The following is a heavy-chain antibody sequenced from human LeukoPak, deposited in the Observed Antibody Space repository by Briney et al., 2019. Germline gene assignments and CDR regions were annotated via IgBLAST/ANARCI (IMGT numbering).Heavy chain of an antibody. V-gene: IGHV4-4*02. Sequence: SETLSLTCAVSGGSISSSNWWSWVRQPPGKGLEWIGEIYHSGSANYNPSLKSRVTIAVDKSKNQFSLKLSSVTAADTAVYYCARASHDYGDYSHFDYWGQGTLVTVSS. CDR2: IYHSGSA. J-gene: IGHJ4*02. D-gene: IGHD4-17*01. CDR1: GGSISSSNW. CDR3: ARASHDYGDYSHFDY.